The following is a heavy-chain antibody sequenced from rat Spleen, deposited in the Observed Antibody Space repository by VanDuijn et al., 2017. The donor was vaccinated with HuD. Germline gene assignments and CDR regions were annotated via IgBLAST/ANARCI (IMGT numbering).Heavy chain of an antibody. V-gene: IGHV5-29*01. Sequence: EVQLVESGGGLVQPGRSMKLSCAASGFTFSDYGMAWVRQTPTKGLEWVATISYDGSSTYYRDSVKGRFTISRDNAKSTLYLQMNSLRSEDTATYYCTREGPGYNSSPYGYVMDAWGQGASVTVSS. CDR2: ISYDGSST. D-gene: IGHD1-4*01. J-gene: IGHJ4*01. CDR3: TREGPGYNSSPYGYVMDA. CDR1: GFTFSDYG.